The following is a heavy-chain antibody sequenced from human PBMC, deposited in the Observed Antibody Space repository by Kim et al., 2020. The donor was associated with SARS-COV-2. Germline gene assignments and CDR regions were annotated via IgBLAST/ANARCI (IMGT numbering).Heavy chain of an antibody. V-gene: IGHV3-21*01. D-gene: IGHD3-16*01. CDR2: ISSSSSYI. J-gene: IGHJ1*01. CDR3: ASRGEMATPTRPDFQH. CDR1: GFTFSSYS. Sequence: GASLRLSCAASGFTFSSYSMNWVRQAPGKGLEWVSSISSSSSYIYYADSVKGRFTISRDNAKNSLYLQMNSLRAEDTAVYYCASRGEMATPTRPDFQHWGQGTLVTVSS.